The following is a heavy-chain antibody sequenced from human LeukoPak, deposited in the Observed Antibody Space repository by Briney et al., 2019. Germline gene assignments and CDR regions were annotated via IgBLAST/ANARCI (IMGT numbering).Heavy chain of an antibody. V-gene: IGHV3-48*03. CDR1: GFTFSSYE. Sequence: GGSLRLSCAASGFTFSSYEMDWVRQAPGKGLEWVSHISSSGSTIYYTDSVKGRFTISRDNSKNSLYLQMNSLRAEDTAIYYCARTVARIGYWGQGTLVTVSS. CDR2: ISSSGSTI. J-gene: IGHJ4*02. D-gene: IGHD4-23*01. CDR3: ARTVARIGY.